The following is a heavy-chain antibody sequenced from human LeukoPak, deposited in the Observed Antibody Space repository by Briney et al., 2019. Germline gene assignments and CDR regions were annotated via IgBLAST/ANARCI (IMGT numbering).Heavy chain of an antibody. CDR2: ITGSGGNT. CDR3: AKWGDYDVLTGYYDPDY. J-gene: IGHJ4*02. V-gene: IGHV3-23*01. Sequence: GGSPRLSCVASGFTFSNYAMSWVRQAPGKGLEWVSAITGSGGNTYYADSVKGRFTISRDNSKNTLYLQMNSLRAEDTAVYYCAKWGDYDVLTGYYDPDYWGQGTLVTVSS. D-gene: IGHD3-9*01. CDR1: GFTFSNYA.